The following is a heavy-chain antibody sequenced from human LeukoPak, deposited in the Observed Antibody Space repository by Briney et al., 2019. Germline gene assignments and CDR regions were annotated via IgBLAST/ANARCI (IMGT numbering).Heavy chain of an antibody. CDR3: AREIVVVPAAPPNYMDV. J-gene: IGHJ6*03. CDR2: ISSSSSTI. CDR1: GFTFSSYS. Sequence: GGSLRLSCAASGFTFSSYSMNWVRQAPGKGLEWVSYISSSSSTIYYADSVKGRFTISRDNAKNSLYLQMNSLRAEDTAVYYCAREIVVVPAAPPNYMDVWGKGTTVTVSS. V-gene: IGHV3-48*01. D-gene: IGHD2-2*01.